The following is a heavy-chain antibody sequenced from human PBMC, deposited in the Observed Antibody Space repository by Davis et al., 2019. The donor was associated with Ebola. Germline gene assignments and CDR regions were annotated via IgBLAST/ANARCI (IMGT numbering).Heavy chain of an antibody. CDR2: IYTSGST. CDR3: ARDDLVGFIEY. D-gene: IGHD3-10*01. CDR1: GGSLSGYY. J-gene: IGHJ4*02. V-gene: IGHV4-4*07. Sequence: SETLSLTCAVSGGSLSGYYWSWIRQPAGKGLEWIGRIYTSGSTNYNPSLKSRVTISVDTSKNQFSLQLKSVTAADTAVYFCARDDLVGFIEYWGQGALVTVSP.